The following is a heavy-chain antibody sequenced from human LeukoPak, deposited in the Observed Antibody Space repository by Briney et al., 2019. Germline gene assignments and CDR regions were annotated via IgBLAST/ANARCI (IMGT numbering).Heavy chain of an antibody. D-gene: IGHD2-21*01. CDR3: AGIPPSEYYYMDV. CDR2: IYYSGST. CDR1: GGSISSSSYY. Sequence: SETLSLTCTVSGGSISSSSYYWSWIRQPPGKGLEWIGYIYYSGSTNYNPSLKSRVTISVDTSKNQFSLKLSSVTAADTAVYYCAGIPPSEYYYMDVWGKGTTVTVSS. J-gene: IGHJ6*03. V-gene: IGHV4-61*05.